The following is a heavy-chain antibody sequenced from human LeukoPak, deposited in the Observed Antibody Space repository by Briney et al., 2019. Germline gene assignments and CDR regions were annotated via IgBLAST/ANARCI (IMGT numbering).Heavy chain of an antibody. Sequence: SETLSLTCTVSGGSISTYYWSWIRQYPGKGLEWLGYIYYSGNTNYNPSLESRVTISVDRSKNQFSLKLSSVTAADTAVYYCAREIGDDAFDIWGQGTMVTVSS. D-gene: IGHD2-21*01. J-gene: IGHJ3*02. CDR1: GGSISTYY. CDR3: AREIGDDAFDI. CDR2: IYYSGNT. V-gene: IGHV4-59*12.